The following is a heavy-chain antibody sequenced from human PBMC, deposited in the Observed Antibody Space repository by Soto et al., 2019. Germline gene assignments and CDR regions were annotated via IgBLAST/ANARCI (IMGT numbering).Heavy chain of an antibody. CDR2: INHSGST. J-gene: IGHJ3*02. CDR3: ARAVDFWSGDHFGDDAFDI. V-gene: IGHV4-34*01. Sequence: SETLSLTCAVYGGSFGGYYWSWIGQRPGKGLEWIGEINHSGSTNYNPSLKSRVTISVDTSKNQFSLKLSSVTAADTAVYYCARAVDFWSGDHFGDDAFDIWGQGTMVTVSS. D-gene: IGHD3-3*01. CDR1: GGSFGGYY.